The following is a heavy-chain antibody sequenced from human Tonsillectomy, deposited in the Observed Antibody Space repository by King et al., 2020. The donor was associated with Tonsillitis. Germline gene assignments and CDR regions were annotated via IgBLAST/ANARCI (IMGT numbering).Heavy chain of an antibody. CDR2: IRYDGSNK. V-gene: IGHV3-30*02. D-gene: IGHD3-10*01. CDR3: SKAWFGDSYNFDY. Sequence: VQLVESGGGVVQPGGSLRLSCAASGFTFFSYGMHWVRQAPGKGLEWVAFIRYDGSNKYYSDSVKGRFTVSRDNFKNTLYLQMNSLRAEDTAVYYCSKAWFGDSYNFDYWGQGTLVTVSS. J-gene: IGHJ4*02. CDR1: GFTFFSYG.